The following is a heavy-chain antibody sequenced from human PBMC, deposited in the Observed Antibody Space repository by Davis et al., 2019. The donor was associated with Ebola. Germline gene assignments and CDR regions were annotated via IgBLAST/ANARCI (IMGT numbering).Heavy chain of an antibody. J-gene: IGHJ5*01. D-gene: IGHD6-19*01. V-gene: IGHV3-11*04. Sequence: GESLKISCSVSEMSFNNSYVSWIRQAPGRGLEWISYISRLSKNIFYADSVRGRFTISRDNTKNSVYLVMTGLRPVDTAVYFCARGRQWLSLDSWGQGTLVTVS. CDR1: EMSFNNSY. CDR2: ISRLSKNI. CDR3: ARGRQWLSLDS.